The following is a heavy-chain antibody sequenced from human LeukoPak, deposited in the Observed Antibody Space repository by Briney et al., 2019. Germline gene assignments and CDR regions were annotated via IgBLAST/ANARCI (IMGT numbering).Heavy chain of an antibody. J-gene: IGHJ6*03. Sequence: SVKVSCKASGGTFSSYAISWVRQAPGQGLEWMGGIIPIFGTANYAQKLQGRVSMTTDTSTSTAYMDLRSLRSDDTAVYYCARDLRYSSGWSASGMDVWGKGTTVTVSS. V-gene: IGHV1-69*05. CDR3: ARDLRYSSGWSASGMDV. CDR1: GGTFSSYA. CDR2: IIPIFGTA. D-gene: IGHD6-19*01.